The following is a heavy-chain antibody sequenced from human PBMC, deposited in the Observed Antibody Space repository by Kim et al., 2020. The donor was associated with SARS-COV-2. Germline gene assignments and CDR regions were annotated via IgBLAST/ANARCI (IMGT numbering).Heavy chain of an antibody. CDR3: AREQTLWFGEQAPAYGMDV. CDR2: IYYSGST. Sequence: SETLSLTCTVSGGSISSGGYYWSWIRQHPGKGLEWIGYIYYSGSTYYNPSLKSRVTISVDTSKNQFSLKLSSVTAADTAVYYCAREQTLWFGEQAPAYGMDVWGQGTTVTVSS. D-gene: IGHD3-10*01. J-gene: IGHJ6*02. V-gene: IGHV4-31*03. CDR1: GGSISSGGYY.